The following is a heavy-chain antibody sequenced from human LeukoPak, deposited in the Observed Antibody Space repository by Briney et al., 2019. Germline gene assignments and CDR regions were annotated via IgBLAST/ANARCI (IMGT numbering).Heavy chain of an antibody. D-gene: IGHD4-17*01. Sequence: GASVKVSCKASGYTFTGYYMHWVRQAPGQGLEWMGWINPNSGGTNYAQKFQGRVTMTRDTSISTAYMELSRLRSDDTAVYYCARDSYDDYNNWFDPWGQGTLVTVSS. CDR2: INPNSGGT. V-gene: IGHV1-2*02. CDR3: ARDSYDDYNNWFDP. CDR1: GYTFTGYY. J-gene: IGHJ5*02.